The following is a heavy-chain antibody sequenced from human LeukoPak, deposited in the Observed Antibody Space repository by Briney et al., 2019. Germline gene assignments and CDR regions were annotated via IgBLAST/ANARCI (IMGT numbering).Heavy chain of an antibody. V-gene: IGHV3-74*01. Sequence: GGSLRLSCAASGSILSNYWMHWVRQAPGKGLVWVSRINADGSSASYADSVKGRFTISRDNAKNTLYLQMNSLRAEDTAMYYCARDYGRSRDYGMDVWGQGTTVTVSS. CDR1: GSILSNYW. J-gene: IGHJ6*02. D-gene: IGHD3-10*01. CDR3: ARDYGRSRDYGMDV. CDR2: INADGSSA.